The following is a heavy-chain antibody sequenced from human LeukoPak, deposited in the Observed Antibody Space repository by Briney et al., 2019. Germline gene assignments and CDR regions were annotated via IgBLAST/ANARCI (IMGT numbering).Heavy chain of an antibody. D-gene: IGHD2-8*01. V-gene: IGHV3-48*03. CDR2: ISVGGGSTK. CDR1: GFTFSSYE. CDR3: ARNGLEANGFFDH. Sequence: PPGGSLRLSCAASGFTFSSYEMNWVRQAPGKGLEWVSYISVGGGSTKNYAESVQGRFTVSRDNGKNLVYLQMNSLRAEDTAVYYCARNGLEANGFFDHWGQGTLVTVSS. J-gene: IGHJ4*02.